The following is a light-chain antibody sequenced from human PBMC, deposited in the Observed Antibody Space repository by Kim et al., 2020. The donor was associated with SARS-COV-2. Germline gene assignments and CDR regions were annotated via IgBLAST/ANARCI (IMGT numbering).Light chain of an antibody. J-gene: IGLJ3*02. CDR2: GKN. CDR1: SLRSYY. CDR3: NSRDSSGNHLV. V-gene: IGLV3-19*01. Sequence: AMGQTDRITCQGDSLRSYYAIWYQQQPGQAPVLVIYGKNNRPSGIPDRFSCSSSGNTASLTITGAQAEDEADYYCNSRDSSGNHLVFGGGTQLTVL.